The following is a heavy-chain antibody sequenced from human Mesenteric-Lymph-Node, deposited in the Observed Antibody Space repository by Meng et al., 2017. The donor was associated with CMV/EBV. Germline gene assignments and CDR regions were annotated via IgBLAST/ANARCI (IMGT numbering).Heavy chain of an antibody. CDR1: GFTFSSYA. CDR3: AKDQEMATIATFDY. Sequence: GGSLRLSCAASGFTFSSYAMSWVRQAPGKGLEWVSVIYSGGSSTYYADSVKGRFTISRDNSKNTLYLQMNSLRAEDTAVYYCAKDQEMATIATFDYWGQGTLVTVSS. CDR2: IYSGGSST. D-gene: IGHD5-24*01. V-gene: IGHV3-23*03. J-gene: IGHJ4*02.